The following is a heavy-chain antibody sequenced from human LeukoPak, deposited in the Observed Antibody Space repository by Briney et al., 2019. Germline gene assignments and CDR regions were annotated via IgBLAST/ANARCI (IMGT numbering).Heavy chain of an antibody. D-gene: IGHD3-10*01. V-gene: IGHV3-53*01. Sequence: GGSLRLSCAASGFTVSSNYMNWVRQAPGQGLEWVSIIYSGGTTYYADSVKGRFTISRDNSKNTLYLQMNSLRVEDTAVYYCAKDRGTMVRGIIITGSFDHWGQGTLVTVSS. J-gene: IGHJ4*02. CDR2: IYSGGTT. CDR3: AKDRGTMVRGIIITGSFDH. CDR1: GFTVSSNY.